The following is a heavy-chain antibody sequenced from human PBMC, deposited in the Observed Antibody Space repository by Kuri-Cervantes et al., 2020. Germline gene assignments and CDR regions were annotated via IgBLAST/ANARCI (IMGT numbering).Heavy chain of an antibody. V-gene: IGHV2-26*01. Sequence: SGPTLVKPTETLTLTCTVSGFSLSNARMGVSWIRQPPGKALEWLAHIFSNGEKSYSTSLKSRLAISKDTSKSQVVLTMTNMDPVDTATYYCARRTDSGSYDYFDYWGQGTLVTVSS. CDR3: ARRTDSGSYDYFDY. CDR2: IFSNGEK. D-gene: IGHD1-26*01. CDR1: GFSLSNARMG. J-gene: IGHJ4*02.